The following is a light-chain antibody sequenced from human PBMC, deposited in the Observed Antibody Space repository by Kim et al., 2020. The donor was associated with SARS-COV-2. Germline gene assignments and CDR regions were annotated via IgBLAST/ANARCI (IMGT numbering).Light chain of an antibody. J-gene: IGKJ1*01. CDR1: QSVLQTSNNKNY. V-gene: IGKV4-1*01. CDR2: WAS. CDR3: QQYYTTPLT. Sequence: ATINCKSSQSVLQTSNNKNYLAWYQQKPGQPPNLLIYWASTREVGVPDRFSGSGSGTDFTLTISSLQAEDVAVYYCQQYYTTPLTFGQGTKVDIK.